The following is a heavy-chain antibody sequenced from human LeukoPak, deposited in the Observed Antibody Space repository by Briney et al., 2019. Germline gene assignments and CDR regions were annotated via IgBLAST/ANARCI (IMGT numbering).Heavy chain of an antibody. CDR3: ARESTGTGRYHWYDL. CDR2: GNARGST. V-gene: IGHV4-61*02. CDR1: GDSFSSLSLY. Sequence: SETLSLTCSVSGDSFSSLSLYWSWIRQPAGTGLEWIGRGNARGSTYYSPSLRSRITISVDTSKKQVSLRLSSVTAADTAVYYCARESTGTGRYHWYDLWGQGTLVTVSS. D-gene: IGHD3-9*01. J-gene: IGHJ5*02.